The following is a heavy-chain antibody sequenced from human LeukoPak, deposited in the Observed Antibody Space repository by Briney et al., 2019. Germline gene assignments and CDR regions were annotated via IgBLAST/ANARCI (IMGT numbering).Heavy chain of an antibody. D-gene: IGHD3-16*02. CDR3: ARDVGLWGSYRYTPGY. V-gene: IGHV1-46*01. CDR2: INPRGGSA. CDR1: GYTFTSFF. Sequence: ASVKVSCKASGYTFTSFFMHWVRQAPGQGLERMGIINPRGGSATSAQRFQGRLTVTRGTSTSTAYMELRSLRSDDTAVYYCARDVGLWGSYRYTPGYWGQGTLVTVSS. J-gene: IGHJ4*02.